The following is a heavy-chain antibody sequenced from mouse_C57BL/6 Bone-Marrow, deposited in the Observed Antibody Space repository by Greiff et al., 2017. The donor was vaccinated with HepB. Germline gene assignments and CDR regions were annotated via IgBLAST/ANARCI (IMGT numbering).Heavy chain of an antibody. Sequence: EVMLVESGGGLVKPGGSLKLSCAASGFTFSDYGMHWVRQAPEKGLEWVAYISSGSSTIYYAATVKGRFTISRDNAKNTLFLQMTSLRSEDTAMYYCARGHSSGYFDYWGQGTTRTVSS. D-gene: IGHD3-2*02. CDR1: GFTFSDYG. CDR2: ISSGSSTI. V-gene: IGHV5-17*01. J-gene: IGHJ2*01. CDR3: ARGHSSGYFDY.